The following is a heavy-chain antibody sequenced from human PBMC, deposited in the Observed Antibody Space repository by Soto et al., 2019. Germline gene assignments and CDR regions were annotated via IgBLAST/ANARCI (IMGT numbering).Heavy chain of an antibody. D-gene: IGHD3-22*01. CDR3: AKSLYYYDRNREGAFDA. J-gene: IGHJ3*01. V-gene: IGHV3-23*01. CDR1: GFTFSDYA. CDR2: LSGSGSST. Sequence: EVHLLESGGGLVQPGRSLRLSCAVSGFTFSDYAMSWVRQAPGKGLEWVSSLSGSGSSTYYADSVSGRFTISRDNLKNTLYLQMTSLRAEDTAVYYCAKSLYYYDRNREGAFDAWGHGTEVIVSS.